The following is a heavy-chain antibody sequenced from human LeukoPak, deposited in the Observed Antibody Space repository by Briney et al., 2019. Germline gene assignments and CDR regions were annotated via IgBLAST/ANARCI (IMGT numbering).Heavy chain of an antibody. D-gene: IGHD2-21*01. J-gene: IGHJ3*02. CDR2: INHSGST. Sequence: SETLSLTCAVYGGSFSGYYWSWIRQPPGKGLEWIGEINHSGSTNYNPSLKSRVTISVDTSKNQFSLKLSSVTAADTAVYYCARHDPVVDAFDIWGQGTMVTVSS. CDR3: ARHDPVVDAFDI. V-gene: IGHV4-34*01. CDR1: GGSFSGYY.